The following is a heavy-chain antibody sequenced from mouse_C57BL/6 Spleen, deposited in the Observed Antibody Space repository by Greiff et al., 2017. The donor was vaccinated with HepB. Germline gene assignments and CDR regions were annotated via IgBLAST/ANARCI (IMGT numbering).Heavy chain of an antibody. CDR3: ARSGGGNAMDY. CDR2: IYPRDGST. CDR1: GYTFTSYD. V-gene: IGHV1-85*01. J-gene: IGHJ4*01. D-gene: IGHD1-1*02. Sequence: QVQLQQSGPELVKPGASVKLSCKASGYTFTSYDINRVKQRPGQGLEWIGWIYPRDGSTKYNEKFKGKATLTVDKPSSTAYMQLSSLTSEDSAVYYCARSGGGNAMDYWGQGTSVTVSS.